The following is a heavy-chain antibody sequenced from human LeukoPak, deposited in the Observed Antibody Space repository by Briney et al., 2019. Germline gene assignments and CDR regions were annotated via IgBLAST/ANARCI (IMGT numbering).Heavy chain of an antibody. Sequence: ASVKVSCKASGYTFTSYGISWVRQAPGQGLEWMGWISAYKGNTNYAQKLQGRVTMTTDTSTSTAYMELRSLRSDDTAVYYCARDLQYYYGSGSYWYFQHWGQGTLVTVSS. CDR1: GYTFTSYG. V-gene: IGHV1-18*04. CDR2: ISAYKGNT. J-gene: IGHJ1*01. D-gene: IGHD3-10*01. CDR3: ARDLQYYYGSGSYWYFQH.